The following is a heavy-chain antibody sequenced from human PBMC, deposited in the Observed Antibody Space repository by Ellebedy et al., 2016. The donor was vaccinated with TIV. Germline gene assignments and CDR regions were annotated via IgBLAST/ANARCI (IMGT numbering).Heavy chain of an antibody. D-gene: IGHD6-13*01. V-gene: IGHV4-59*01. CDR2: IDYSGST. Sequence: MPSETLSLTCTVSSCPISSYYWSWILQPPGKGLEVIGYIDYSGSTNYNPSLKSRVTISVDTSKKQFSLKLSSVTAANTAVVYCARVVWQQPVSYDSDIWGQGTMVTVSS. CDR3: ARVVWQQPVSYDSDI. CDR1: SCPISSYY. J-gene: IGHJ3*02.